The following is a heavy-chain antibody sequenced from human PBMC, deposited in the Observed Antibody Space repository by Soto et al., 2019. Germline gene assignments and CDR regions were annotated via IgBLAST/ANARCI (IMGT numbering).Heavy chain of an antibody. CDR2: MSGSGVSI. V-gene: IGHV3-23*01. Sequence: EVQLLESGGDLVQPVGSLSLSCAASGFTFSSYAMSWVRQAPGKGLEWVSGMSGSGVSIDYADSVKGRFTISKDNSKTTLYLQMNSLTAEDTAVYYCAKDPVRYSSSSNWFDPWGQGTLVTVSS. CDR3: AKDPVRYSSSSNWFDP. CDR1: GFTFSSYA. J-gene: IGHJ5*02. D-gene: IGHD6-13*01.